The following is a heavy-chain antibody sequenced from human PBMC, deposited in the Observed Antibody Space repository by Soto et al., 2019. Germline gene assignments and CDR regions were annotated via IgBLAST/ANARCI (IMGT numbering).Heavy chain of an antibody. CDR2: ISGSGGSA. J-gene: IGHJ5*01. CDR3: EKDPEFVRTDGAPTNLYDS. D-gene: IGHD3-10*01. CDR1: GFTFSNYA. Sequence: EVQQLESGGGLVQPGGSLRLSCAASGFTFSNYAMSWVRQAPGKGLEWVSVISGSGGSAYYTDSVKGRFTISRDYSKKPFYLQMNNLRAKDTSVYYCEKDPEFVRTDGAPTNLYDSWGQGTLVTVSS. V-gene: IGHV3-23*01.